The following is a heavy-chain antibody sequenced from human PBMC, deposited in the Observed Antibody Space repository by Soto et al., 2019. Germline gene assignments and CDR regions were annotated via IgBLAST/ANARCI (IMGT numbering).Heavy chain of an antibody. Sequence: ETLSLTCTVSGGSISSYYWSWIRQPPGKGLEWIGYIYYSGSTTYSPSLKSRVTISVGTSKNQFSLKLSSVTAADTAVYYCARRYGDYFDYWGQGTLVTVSS. D-gene: IGHD4-17*01. V-gene: IGHV4-59*08. CDR3: ARRYGDYFDY. J-gene: IGHJ4*02. CDR2: IYYSGST. CDR1: GGSISSYY.